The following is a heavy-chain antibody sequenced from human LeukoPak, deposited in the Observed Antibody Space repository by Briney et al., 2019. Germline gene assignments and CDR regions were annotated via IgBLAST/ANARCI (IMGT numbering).Heavy chain of an antibody. CDR1: GGSISSYY. J-gene: IGHJ4*02. Sequence: SETLSLTCTVSGGSISSYYWSWIRQPPGKGLEWIGYIYYSGSTNYNPSLKSRVTISVDTSKNQFSLKLSSVTAADTAVYYCARSLYPYSSSWSFDYWGQGTLVTVSS. CDR3: ARSLYPYSSSWSFDY. CDR2: IYYSGST. D-gene: IGHD6-13*01. V-gene: IGHV4-59*01.